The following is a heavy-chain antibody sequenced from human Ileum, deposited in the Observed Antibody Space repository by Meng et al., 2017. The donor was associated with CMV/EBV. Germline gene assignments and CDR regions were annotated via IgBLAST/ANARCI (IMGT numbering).Heavy chain of an antibody. V-gene: IGHV3-21*01. CDR1: GFTFSSYS. CDR3: ARGYCSSTSCPYYYYYGMDV. D-gene: IGHD2-2*01. Sequence: GESLKISCAASGFTFSSYSMNWVRQAPGKGLEWVSSISSSSSYIYYADSVKGRFTISRDNAKNSLYLQMNSLRAEDTAVYYCARGYCSSTSCPYYYYYGMDVCGQGITVTVSS. J-gene: IGHJ6*02. CDR2: ISSSSSYI.